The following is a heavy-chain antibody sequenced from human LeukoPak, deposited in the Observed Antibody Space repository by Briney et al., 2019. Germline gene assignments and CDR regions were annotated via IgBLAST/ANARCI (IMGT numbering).Heavy chain of an antibody. V-gene: IGHV3-23*01. J-gene: IGHJ1*01. CDR1: GFTFSSYA. D-gene: IGHD6-19*01. Sequence: PGGSLRLPCAASGFTFSSYAMSWVRQAPGRGLEWVSAISGSGGSTYYADSVKGRFTISRDNSKNTLYLQMNSLRAEDTAVYYCAKFPLQEVGWEYFQHWGQGTLVTVSS. CDR3: AKFPLQEVGWEYFQH. CDR2: ISGSGGST.